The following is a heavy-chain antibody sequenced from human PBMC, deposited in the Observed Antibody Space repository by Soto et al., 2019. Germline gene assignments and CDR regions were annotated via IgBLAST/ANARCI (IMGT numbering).Heavy chain of an antibody. D-gene: IGHD5-12*01. Sequence: EVQLLESGGGLVQPGGSLRLSCAASGFTFSSYAMSWVRQAPGKGLEWVSAIRGSGGSTYYVDSGKGRFTISRDNSKNTLYLQMNSLRAEDTAVYYGARKMATIRGGWGQGTLVTVSS. CDR2: IRGSGGST. CDR1: GFTFSSYA. J-gene: IGHJ4*02. CDR3: ARKMATIRGG. V-gene: IGHV3-23*01.